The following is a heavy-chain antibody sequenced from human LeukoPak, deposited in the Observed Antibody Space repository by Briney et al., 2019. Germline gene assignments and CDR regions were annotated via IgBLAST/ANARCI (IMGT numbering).Heavy chain of an antibody. J-gene: IGHJ3*02. V-gene: IGHV4-31*03. CDR1: GGSISSGGYY. CDR2: IYYSGST. Sequence: SETLSLTCTVSGGSISSGGYYWSWIRQHPGKGLEWIGYIYYSGSTYYNPSLKSRVTISVDTFKNQFSLKLSSVTAADTAVYYCARDGCSGGSCYTAGAFDIWGQGTMVTVSS. D-gene: IGHD2-15*01. CDR3: ARDGCSGGSCYTAGAFDI.